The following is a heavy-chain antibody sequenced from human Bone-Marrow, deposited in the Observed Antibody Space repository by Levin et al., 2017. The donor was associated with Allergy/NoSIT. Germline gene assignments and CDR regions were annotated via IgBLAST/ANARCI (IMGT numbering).Heavy chain of an antibody. V-gene: IGHV3-48*03. Sequence: LAGGSLRLSCAASGFTFSSYEMNWVRQAPGKGLEWVSYISSSGSTIYYADSVKGRFTISRDNAKNSLYLQMNSLRAEDTAVYYCASLLLTVTRPHTQTQIDYWGQGTLVTVSS. D-gene: IGHD3-9*01. CDR2: ISSSGSTI. CDR3: ASLLLTVTRPHTQTQIDY. CDR1: GFTFSSYE. J-gene: IGHJ4*02.